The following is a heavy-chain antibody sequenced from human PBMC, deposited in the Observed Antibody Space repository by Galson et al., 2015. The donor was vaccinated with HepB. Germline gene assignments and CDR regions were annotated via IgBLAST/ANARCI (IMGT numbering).Heavy chain of an antibody. CDR3: ARGGGRYCLDA. V-gene: IGHV1-2*02. D-gene: IGHD3-10*01. CDR1: GYTFTDHY. CDR2: INPKSGDT. J-gene: IGHJ5*02. Sequence: SVKVSCKASGYTFTDHYFHWVRQAPGQGLEWMGWINPKSGDTKYEQNFQGRVSMTRDTSVSLVSMELSSLRSDDTAVYYCARGGGRYCLDAWSQGTLVTVSS.